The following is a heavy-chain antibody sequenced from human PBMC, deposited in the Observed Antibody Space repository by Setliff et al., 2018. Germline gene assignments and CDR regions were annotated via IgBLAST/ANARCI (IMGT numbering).Heavy chain of an antibody. CDR1: GGSITSGSYY. V-gene: IGHV4-61*02. D-gene: IGHD5-18*01. J-gene: IGHJ6*02. CDR3: ARDRTAYSYGLDV. CDR2: LHTSGTT. Sequence: SETLSLTCAVSGGSITSGSYYWSWIRQPAGEGLEWIGRLHTSGTTVYNPSLKTRVTMSVDTSKNQFALNLRSVTAADSAVYYCARDRTAYSYGLDVWGQGTTVTVSS.